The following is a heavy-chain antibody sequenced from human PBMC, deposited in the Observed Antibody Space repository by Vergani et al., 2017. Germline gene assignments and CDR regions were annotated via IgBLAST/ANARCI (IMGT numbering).Heavy chain of an antibody. J-gene: IGHJ4*02. CDR2: ISGSGGST. D-gene: IGHD3-10*01. CDR1: GFTFSSYA. Sequence: EVQLLESGGGLVQPGGSLRLSCAASGFTFSSYAMSWVRQAPGKGLEWVSAISGSGGSTYYADSVKGRFTISRDNSKNTLYLQMNSLRAEDTAVYYCARDFHGSGRLGEGGVNWGQGTLVTVSS. CDR3: ARDFHGSGRLGEGGVN. V-gene: IGHV3-23*01.